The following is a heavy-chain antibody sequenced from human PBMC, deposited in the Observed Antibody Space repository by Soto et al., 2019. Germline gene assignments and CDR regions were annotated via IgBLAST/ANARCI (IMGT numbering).Heavy chain of an antibody. V-gene: IGHV3-30-3*01. Sequence: QVQLVESGGGVVQPGRSLRLSCAASGFTFSSYAMHWVRQAPGKGLEWVAVISYDGSNKYYADSVKGRFTISRDNSKNTLYLKMNGLRAEDTAVYYCARDRWDYWGRGTLVTFSS. CDR1: GFTFSSYA. D-gene: IGHD2-15*01. J-gene: IGHJ4*02. CDR3: ARDRWDY. CDR2: ISYDGSNK.